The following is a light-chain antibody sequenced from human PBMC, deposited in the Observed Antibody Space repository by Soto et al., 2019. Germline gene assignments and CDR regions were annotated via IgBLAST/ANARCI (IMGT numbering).Light chain of an antibody. J-gene: IGLJ1*01. Sequence: QSVLTQPPSVSWAPGQRVSISCTVSSSNIGASYDVHWYQQIPGAAPKLLIYRDIYRPSGIPNRFSGSKSGTSASLAITGLQAEDEADYYCHSYDNSLNGYVFGTGTKVTVL. CDR1: SSNIGASYD. V-gene: IGLV1-40*01. CDR2: RDI. CDR3: HSYDNSLNGYV.